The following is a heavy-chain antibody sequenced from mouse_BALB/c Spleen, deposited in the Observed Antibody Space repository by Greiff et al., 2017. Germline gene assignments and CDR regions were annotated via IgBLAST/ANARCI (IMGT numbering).Heavy chain of an antibody. Sequence: EVQLQQSGTVLARPGASVKMSCKASGYSFTSYWMHWVKQRPGQGLEWIGAIYPGNSDTSYNQKFKGKAKLTAVTSASTAYMELSSLTNEDSAVYYCTKPGITTADYWGQGTTLTVSS. CDR3: TKPGITTADY. D-gene: IGHD1-2*01. CDR2: IYPGNSDT. V-gene: IGHV1-5*01. J-gene: IGHJ2*01. CDR1: GYSFTSYW.